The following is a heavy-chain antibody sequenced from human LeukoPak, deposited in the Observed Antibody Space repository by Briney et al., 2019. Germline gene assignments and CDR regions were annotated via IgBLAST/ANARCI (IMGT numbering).Heavy chain of an antibody. CDR2: MNPHSGNT. CDR1: GYTFSSND. J-gene: IGHJ4*02. Sequence: ASVKVSCKASGYTFSSNDINWVRQDTGQGLEWMGWMNPHSGNTGYAQKFQGRVTITRNSSISTAYMELSSLRSEDTAVYYCAREGNRSSDSSASYPLDYWGQGTLVTVSS. CDR3: AREGNRSSDSSASYPLDY. D-gene: IGHD1-26*01. V-gene: IGHV1-8*01.